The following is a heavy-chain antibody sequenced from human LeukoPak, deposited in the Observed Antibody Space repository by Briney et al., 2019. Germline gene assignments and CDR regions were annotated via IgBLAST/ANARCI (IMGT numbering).Heavy chain of an antibody. J-gene: IGHJ4*02. Sequence: GGSLRLSCAASGFTVSSNYMSWVRQAPGKGLEWVSVIYSGGSTYYADSVRGRFTISRDNSKNTLYLHMNSLRAEDTAVYYCARDLVGATPYWGQGALVTVSS. V-gene: IGHV3-66*01. CDR3: ARDLVGATPY. CDR1: GFTVSSNY. CDR2: IYSGGST. D-gene: IGHD1-26*01.